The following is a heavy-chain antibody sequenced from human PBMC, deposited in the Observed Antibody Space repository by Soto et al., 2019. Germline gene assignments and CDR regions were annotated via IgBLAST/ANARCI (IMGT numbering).Heavy chain of an antibody. CDR3: ARSPNTLAAAVDFPTLGADY. V-gene: IGHV3-30-3*01. CDR1: GFTFSSYA. D-gene: IGHD6-13*01. J-gene: IGHJ4*02. CDR2: ISYDGSNK. Sequence: GGSLRLSCAASGFTFSSYAMHWVRQAPGKGLEWVAVISYDGSNKYYADSVKGRFTISRDNSKNTLYLQMNSLRAEDTAVYYCARSPNTLAAAVDFPTLGADYWGQGTLVTVSS.